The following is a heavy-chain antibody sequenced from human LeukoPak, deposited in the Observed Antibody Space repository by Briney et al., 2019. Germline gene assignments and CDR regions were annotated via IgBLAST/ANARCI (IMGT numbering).Heavy chain of an antibody. CDR2: MTGPADTT. Sequence: GGSLRLSCAPSGFNFNNFAMSWVRQAPGKGLEWLSAMTGPADTTYYAESVKGRFTISRDYSKSMVFLQMNSLRVEDTATYYCAKGAEIDHWGQGTLVTVSS. J-gene: IGHJ4*02. CDR3: AKGAEIDH. CDR1: GFNFNNFA. V-gene: IGHV3-23*01.